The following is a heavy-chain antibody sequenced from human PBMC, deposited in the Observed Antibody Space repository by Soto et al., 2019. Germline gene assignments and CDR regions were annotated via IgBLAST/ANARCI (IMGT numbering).Heavy chain of an antibody. CDR3: ARGDGYIYGNTFDS. D-gene: IGHD5-18*01. CDR2: ISYDGSSK. J-gene: IGHJ4*02. CDR1: GFTFNNYA. Sequence: GGSLRLSCAASGFTFNNYAMHWVRQAPGKGLEWVTFISYDGSSKYYADSVTGRFTISRDNSRNTLYLQMNSLRAEDTAVYYCARGDGYIYGNTFDSWGQGTLVTVSS. V-gene: IGHV3-30*04.